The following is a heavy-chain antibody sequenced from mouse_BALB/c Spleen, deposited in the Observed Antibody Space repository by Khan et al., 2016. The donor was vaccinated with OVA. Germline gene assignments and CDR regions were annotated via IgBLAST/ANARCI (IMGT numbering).Heavy chain of an antibody. CDR3: ARGSGNYHFAY. CDR2: ISTYYGDS. CDR1: GYIFTDFS. V-gene: IGHV1S137*01. Sequence: VQLQESGAELVRPGVSVKISCKGSGYIFTDFSMHWVQRSHAKSLEWIGVISTYYGDSIYNQNFKDKATLTVEKSSSTAYMELARMTSEDSAIYYCARGSGNYHFAYWGQGTLVTVSA. J-gene: IGHJ3*01. D-gene: IGHD2-1*01.